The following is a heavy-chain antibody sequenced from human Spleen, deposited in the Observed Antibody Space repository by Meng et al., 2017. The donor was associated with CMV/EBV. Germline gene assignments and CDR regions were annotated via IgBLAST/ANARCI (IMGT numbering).Heavy chain of an antibody. CDR3: ARAPGGDFWSGYYQNYYYSGLDV. CDR1: GFTFGSYS. D-gene: IGHD3-3*01. V-gene: IGHV3-21*06. CDR2: IGRRSSDI. J-gene: IGHJ6*02. Sequence: GESLKISCAASGFTFGSYSMNWVRQAPGKGLEWVSSIGRRSSDIYYADSVRGRFTISREDAKSSLYLQMNSLRVDDTAVYYCARAPGGDFWSGYYQNYYYSGLDVWGQGTTVTVSS.